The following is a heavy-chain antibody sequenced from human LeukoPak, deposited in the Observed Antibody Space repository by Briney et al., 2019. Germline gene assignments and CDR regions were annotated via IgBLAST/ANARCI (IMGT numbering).Heavy chain of an antibody. CDR1: GGSISSGY. D-gene: IGHD2-21*02. Sequence: SETLSLTCTVSGGSISSGYWMWLRQPAGKGLEWIGRIYTCGGTRYNPSLRGRVTMSAVTSKNQFSLKLSSVTAADTAVYYCARGIRVTASLLSVGFYFDDWGQGTLVTVSS. CDR2: IYTCGGT. J-gene: IGHJ4*02. V-gene: IGHV4-4*07. CDR3: ARGIRVTASLLSVGFYFDD.